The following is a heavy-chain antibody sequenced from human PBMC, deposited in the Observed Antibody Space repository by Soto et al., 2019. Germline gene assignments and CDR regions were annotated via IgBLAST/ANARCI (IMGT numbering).Heavy chain of an antibody. Sequence: SETLSLTCAVSGGSISSSNWLSWFLQPPWKGLEWIGEIYHSGSTNYNPSLKSRVTISVDKSKNQFSLKLSSVTAADTAVYYCARSWGYYYDSSGPLDYWGQGTLVTVSS. CDR1: GGSISSSNW. CDR2: IYHSGST. J-gene: IGHJ4*02. CDR3: ARSWGYYYDSSGPLDY. V-gene: IGHV4-4*02. D-gene: IGHD3-22*01.